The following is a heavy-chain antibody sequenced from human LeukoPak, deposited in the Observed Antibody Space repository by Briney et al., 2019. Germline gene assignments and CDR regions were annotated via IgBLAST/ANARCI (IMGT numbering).Heavy chain of an antibody. D-gene: IGHD1-20*01. CDR1: GFTFSSYG. CDR2: IRNDGTNK. J-gene: IGHJ6*04. V-gene: IGHV3-30*02. Sequence: GSLRLSCAASGFTFSSYGMHWVRQAPGKGLEWVAFIRNDGTNKYYADSVRGRFTISRDNSKNTLYVQMNSLRLEDTAVYYCAKDRYNWNPWGMDVWAKGPRSPSPQ. CDR3: AKDRYNWNPWGMDV.